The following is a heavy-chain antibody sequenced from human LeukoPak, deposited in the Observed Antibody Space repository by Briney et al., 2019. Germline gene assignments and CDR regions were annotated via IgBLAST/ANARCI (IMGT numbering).Heavy chain of an antibody. J-gene: IGHJ6*02. CDR2: ISAYNGNT. CDR1: GYTFTSYG. CDR3: ARAGTTTFYCYGMDV. Sequence: ASVKVSCKASGYTFTSYGISWVRQAPGQGLEWMGWISAYNGNTNYAQKLQGRVTMTTDTSTSTAYMELRSLRSDDTAVYYCARAGTTTFYCYGMDVWGQGTTVTVSS. D-gene: IGHD1-7*01. V-gene: IGHV1-18*01.